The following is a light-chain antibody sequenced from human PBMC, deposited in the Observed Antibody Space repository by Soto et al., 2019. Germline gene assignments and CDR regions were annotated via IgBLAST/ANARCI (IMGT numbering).Light chain of an antibody. CDR1: QGISRY. V-gene: IGKV1-12*01. J-gene: IGKJ4*01. CDR3: QQANSFTALT. CDR2: AAS. Sequence: VDSVTITCRASQGISRYLAWYQQKPGRAPQLLISAASTLQSGVPSRFSGSGSGTHFTLVISSLQPEDFATYYCQQANSFTALTFGGGTKVDIK.